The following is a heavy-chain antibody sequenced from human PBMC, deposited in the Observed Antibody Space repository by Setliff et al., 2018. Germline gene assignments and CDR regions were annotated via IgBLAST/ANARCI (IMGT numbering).Heavy chain of an antibody. V-gene: IGHV1-69*05. J-gene: IGHJ6*04. CDR3: ARGTDYHGSGSYWAKDV. CDR2: TIPMFGTT. D-gene: IGHD3-10*01. CDR1: GGTFSSYG. Sequence: SVKVSCKASGGTFSSYGISWVRQAPGQGLEWMGGTIPMFGTTNYARKFQGRVTIITDTSITTVYMDLSRLKSDDTAVYYCARGTDYHGSGSYWAKDVWGKGTTVTVSS.